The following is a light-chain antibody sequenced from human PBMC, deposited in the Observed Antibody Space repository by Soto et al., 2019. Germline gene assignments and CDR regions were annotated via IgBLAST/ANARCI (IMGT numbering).Light chain of an antibody. CDR3: LQTTQFPWT. CDR2: EVF. Sequence: DIVMTQSPLSLSVTPGQPASISCKSSQSLLNSGGKTYFYWYLQKPGQPPQLLSYEVFNRFSGVPDRVSGSGSGTDFTLNISRVEAEDVGFYYCLQTTQFPWTFGQGTKVEI. CDR1: QSLLNSGGKTY. J-gene: IGKJ1*01. V-gene: IGKV2D-29*01.